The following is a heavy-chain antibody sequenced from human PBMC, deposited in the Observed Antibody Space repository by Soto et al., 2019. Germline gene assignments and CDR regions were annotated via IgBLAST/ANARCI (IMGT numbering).Heavy chain of an antibody. V-gene: IGHV3-21*01. D-gene: IGHD2-21*01. CDR1: GFTFNTCD. CDR3: VRSGTARLLRHSWFDT. Sequence: EVQLVESGGGLVKPGGSLRLSCAASGFTFNTCDMNWVRQAPGKGLEWVSSITTSSAYIYYADSLKSRITISRDNAKNSLYLQMNSLRAEDAAVYYCVRSGTARLLRHSWFDTWGQGTLVTVSS. J-gene: IGHJ5*02. CDR2: ITTSSAYI.